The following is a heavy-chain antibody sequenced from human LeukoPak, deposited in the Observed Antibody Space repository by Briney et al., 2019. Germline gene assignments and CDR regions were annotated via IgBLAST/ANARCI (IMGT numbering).Heavy chain of an antibody. J-gene: IGHJ5*02. V-gene: IGHV4-59*01. D-gene: IGHD6-19*01. CDR2: IYYSGST. Sequence: PSETLSLTCTVSGGSISSYYWSWIRQPPGKGLEWIGYIYYSGSTNYNPSLKSRVTISVDTSKNQYSLKLSSVTAADTAVYYCARGGGLQQWLVHNNWFDPWGQGTLVIVSS. CDR3: ARGGGLQQWLVHNNWFDP. CDR1: GGSISSYY.